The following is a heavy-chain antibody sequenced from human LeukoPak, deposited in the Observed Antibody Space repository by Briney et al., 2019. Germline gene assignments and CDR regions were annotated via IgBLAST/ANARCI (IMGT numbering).Heavy chain of an antibody. D-gene: IGHD4-11*01. CDR2: LFSSGST. Sequence: SETLSLTCTVSGDSISSRAYSWAWIRQPPGKGLEWIGNLFSSGSTQYNPSLKSRVTMSADTSKNQFSLRLSSVTAADTAVYYCARRATTAVSGLYCFDCWGQGTLVTVSS. J-gene: IGHJ4*02. CDR3: ARRATTAVSGLYCFDC. V-gene: IGHV4-39*01. CDR1: GDSISSRAYS.